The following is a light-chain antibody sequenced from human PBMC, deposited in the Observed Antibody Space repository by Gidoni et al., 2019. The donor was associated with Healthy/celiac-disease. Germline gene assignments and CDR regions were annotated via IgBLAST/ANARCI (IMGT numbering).Light chain of an antibody. CDR1: QSVLYSSNNKNY. Sequence: DIVMTQSRDSLAGSLGERATINCKSSQSVLYSSNNKNYLAWYQQKPGPPPKLLIYWASTREAGVPDRFSGSGSGTDFTLTISSLQAEDVAVYYCQQYYSTPLTFGQGTRLEIK. J-gene: IGKJ5*01. CDR3: QQYYSTPLT. CDR2: WAS. V-gene: IGKV4-1*01.